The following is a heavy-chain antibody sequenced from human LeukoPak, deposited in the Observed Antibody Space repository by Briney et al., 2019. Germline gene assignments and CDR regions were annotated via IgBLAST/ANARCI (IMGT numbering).Heavy chain of an antibody. D-gene: IGHD3-22*01. CDR1: GYTFTGYY. V-gene: IGHV1-2*02. CDR2: IDPNSGGT. CDR3: ARENQPRYYDSSGYPDY. J-gene: IGHJ4*02. Sequence: GASVKVSCKASGYTFTGYYMHWVRQAPGQGLEWMGWIDPNSGGTNYAQKFQGRVTMTRDTSISTAYMELSRLRSDDTAVYYCARENQPRYYDSSGYPDYWGQGTLVTVSS.